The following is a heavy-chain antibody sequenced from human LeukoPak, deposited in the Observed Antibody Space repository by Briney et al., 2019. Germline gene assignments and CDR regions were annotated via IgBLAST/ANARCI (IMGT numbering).Heavy chain of an antibody. CDR2: MNPNSGNT. J-gene: IGHJ6*03. Sequence: ASVKVSCKASGYTFTSYDINWVRQATGQGLEWMGWMNPNSGNTGYAQKFQGRVTMTRNTSISTAYMELSSLRSEDTAVYYCARGGQWLARRGDYYYMDVWGKGTTVTVSS. D-gene: IGHD6-19*01. CDR3: ARGGQWLARRGDYYYMDV. V-gene: IGHV1-8*01. CDR1: GYTFTSYD.